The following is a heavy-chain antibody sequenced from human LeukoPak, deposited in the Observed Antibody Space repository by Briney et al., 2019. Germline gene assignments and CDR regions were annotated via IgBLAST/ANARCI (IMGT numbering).Heavy chain of an antibody. CDR1: GGSISSGGYY. CDR2: IYYSGST. J-gene: IGHJ2*01. CDR3: ARGLTSSDWYFDL. V-gene: IGHV4-31*03. Sequence: SQTLSLTCTVSGGSISSGGYYWSWIRQHPGKGLEWIGYIYYSGSTYYNPSLKSRVTISVDTSKNQFPLKLSSVTAADTAVYYCARGLTSSDWYFDLWGRGTLVTVSS. D-gene: IGHD4/OR15-4a*01.